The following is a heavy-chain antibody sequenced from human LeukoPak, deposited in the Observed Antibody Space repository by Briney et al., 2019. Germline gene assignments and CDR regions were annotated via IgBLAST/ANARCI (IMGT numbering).Heavy chain of an antibody. CDR2: IWYDGSNK. V-gene: IGHV3-33*06. J-gene: IGHJ3*02. CDR1: GFTFSSYG. D-gene: IGHD3-10*01. CDR3: AKGTKDYGSGSYYREDHDGFDI. Sequence: GRSLRLSCAASGFTFSSYGVDWVRQAPGKGLEWVAVIWYDGSNKHYADSVKGRFTISRDNSKNTLYLQMNSLRAEDTAVYYCAKGTKDYGSGSYYREDHDGFDIWGQGTMVTVSS.